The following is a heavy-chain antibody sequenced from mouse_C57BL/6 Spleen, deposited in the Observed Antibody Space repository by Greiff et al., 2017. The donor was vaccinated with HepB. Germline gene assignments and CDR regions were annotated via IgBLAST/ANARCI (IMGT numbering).Heavy chain of an antibody. Sequence: QVQLQQPGAELVKPGASVKMSCKASGYTFTSYWITWVKQRPGQGLEWIGDIYPGSGSTNYNEKFKSKATLTVDTSSGTAYMQLSSLTSEDSAVYYCARFDYYGSSSYYFDYWGQGTTLTVSS. CDR3: ARFDYYGSSSYYFDY. D-gene: IGHD1-1*01. J-gene: IGHJ2*01. V-gene: IGHV1-55*01. CDR1: GYTFTSYW. CDR2: IYPGSGST.